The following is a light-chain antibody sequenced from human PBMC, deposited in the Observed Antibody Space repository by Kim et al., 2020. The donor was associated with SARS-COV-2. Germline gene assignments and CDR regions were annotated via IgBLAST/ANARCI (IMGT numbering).Light chain of an antibody. J-gene: IGKJ1*01. CDR3: QKYNRAPWT. CDR1: QGISNS. CDR2: GAS. Sequence: GSGGDRDTITCRASQGISNSLAWYRQKQGKVPMLLIYGASTLRSGVPSRFRRSGSGTDFTLTNSSLQAGDAATYYCQKYNRAPWTFGQGTKVDIK. V-gene: IGKV1-27*01.